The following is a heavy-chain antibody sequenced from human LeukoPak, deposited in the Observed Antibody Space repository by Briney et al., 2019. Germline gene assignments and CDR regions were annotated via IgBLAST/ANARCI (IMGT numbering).Heavy chain of an antibody. J-gene: IGHJ4*02. CDR1: GFTFSTYA. V-gene: IGHV3-23*01. CDR3: ARAEVGTAYFDS. CDR2: ISGGGGTT. Sequence: GGSLRLSCVASGFTFSTYAMSWVRQAPGKGLEWVSVISGGGGTTYYADSMKGRFSISRDISKSTLNLRMDSLRAEDTAVYYCARAEVGTAYFDSWGQGILVTVSS. D-gene: IGHD1-7*01.